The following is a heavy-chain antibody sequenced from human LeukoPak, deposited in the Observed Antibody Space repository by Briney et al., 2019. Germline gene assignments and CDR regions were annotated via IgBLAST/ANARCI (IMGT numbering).Heavy chain of an antibody. J-gene: IGHJ4*02. CDR1: GGPFSNYA. CDR3: ARGELGSYYPY. CDR2: IIPSFGTA. V-gene: IGHV1-69*15. Sequence: SVKVSCKVSGGPFSNYAIILVRQAPGQGLVLMGRIIPSFGTANYAQMFQGRVSITSDESTSTAYMQLSSLRSEDTATYYCARGELGSYYPYWGQGTLVSVSS. D-gene: IGHD3-10*01.